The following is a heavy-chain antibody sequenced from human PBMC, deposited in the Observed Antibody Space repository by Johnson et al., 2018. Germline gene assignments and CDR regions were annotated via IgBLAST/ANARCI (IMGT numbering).Heavy chain of an antibody. D-gene: IGHD6-13*01. V-gene: IGHV3-11*04. CDR2: ISSSGDSI. J-gene: IGHJ3*02. Sequence: VQLGEAGGGLVRPGGSLRLSCAASGFTFSDFYMTWIRQAPGHGLEWISYISSSGDSIYYDPFVKGRFTISRYNSKNSLFLQINSLKTEDTAVYYCARVAERQGTPYSSSWYGAFDIWGHGTMLTVSS. CDR3: ARVAERQGTPYSSSWYGAFDI. CDR1: GFTFSDFY.